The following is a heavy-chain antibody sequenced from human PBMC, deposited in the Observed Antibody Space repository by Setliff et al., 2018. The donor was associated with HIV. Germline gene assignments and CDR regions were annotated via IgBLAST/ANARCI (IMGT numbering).Heavy chain of an antibody. V-gene: IGHV3-23*01. CDR1: GFTFSNYA. J-gene: IGHJ4*02. Sequence: GGSLRLSCAASGFTFSNYAMSWVRQAPGKGLEWVSAISGSGGSTYYADSVKGRFTISRDNSKNTLYLQMNSLRAEDTAVYYCAKDISPHYYGSGSSGDYWGQGTLVTVSS. CDR3: AKDISPHYYGSGSSGDY. D-gene: IGHD3-10*01. CDR2: ISGSGGST.